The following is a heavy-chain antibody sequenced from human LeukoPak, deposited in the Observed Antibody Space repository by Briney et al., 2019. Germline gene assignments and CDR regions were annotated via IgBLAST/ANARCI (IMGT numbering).Heavy chain of an antibody. CDR2: VYYSGST. CDR1: GGFLSSYS. CDR3: ARLTSGSGTYLFDY. D-gene: IGHD3-10*01. J-gene: IGHJ4*02. Sequence: SETLSLTCTVSGGFLSSYSWSWIRQPPGKGLEWIGYVYYSGSTNYNPSLKSRVTISVDTSKNQFSLNLSSVTAADTAVYYCARLTSGSGTYLFDYWGQGTLVTVSS. V-gene: IGHV4-59*08.